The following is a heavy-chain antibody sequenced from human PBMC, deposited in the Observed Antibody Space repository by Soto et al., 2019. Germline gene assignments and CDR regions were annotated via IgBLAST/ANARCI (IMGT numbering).Heavy chain of an antibody. CDR2: ISYYGSNK. J-gene: IGHJ5*02. V-gene: IGHV3-30-3*01. CDR1: GFTFSNYA. CDR3: ARDRALQLPYYNWFDP. Sequence: GGSLRLSCAASGFTFSNYAMHWVRQAPGKGLEWVAVISYYGSNKNYADSVKGRFTISRVNSKNTLYLQMNSLRAEDTAVYYCARDRALQLPYYNWFDPWGQGTLVTVSS. D-gene: IGHD1-1*01.